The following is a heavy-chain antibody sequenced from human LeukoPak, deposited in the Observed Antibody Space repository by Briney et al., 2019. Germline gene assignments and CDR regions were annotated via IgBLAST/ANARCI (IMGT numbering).Heavy chain of an antibody. V-gene: IGHV3-23*01. J-gene: IGHJ4*02. CDR2: ISGSGDST. CDR1: GFTFSSYS. D-gene: IGHD5-12*01. Sequence: GGPLRLSCAASGFTFSSYSMNWVRQAPGKGLEWVSVISGSGDSTYYADSVEGRCTISRDNSKDALYLQMNSLRAEDTAVYYCARVGYSGYDYDYWGQGTLVTVSS. CDR3: ARVGYSGYDYDY.